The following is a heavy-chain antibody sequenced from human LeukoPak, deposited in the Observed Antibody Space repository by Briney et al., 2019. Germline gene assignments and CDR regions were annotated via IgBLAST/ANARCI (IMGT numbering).Heavy chain of an antibody. V-gene: IGHV3-7*01. CDR2: MKEDGTEI. Sequence: GGSLRLSCAASGFPFDVQTMSWVRQAPGKGLDWVASMKEDGTEIHYVDSVKGRFTIFRDNPKNSLYLQMNSLRAEDTAVYYCVRGGAARGRFEKWGQGTQVTVSS. D-gene: IGHD6-25*01. CDR3: VRGGAARGRFEK. CDR1: GFPFDVQT. J-gene: IGHJ4*02.